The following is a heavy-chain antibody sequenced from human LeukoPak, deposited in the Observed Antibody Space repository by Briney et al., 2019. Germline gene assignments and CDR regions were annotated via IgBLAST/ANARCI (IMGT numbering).Heavy chain of an antibody. Sequence: GGSLRLSCAASGFXFAIHAMTWVRQAPGKGLKWVSGISGDGASTHYAESVKGQFTISRDNSQNTLFLQMNSLRVEDTAIYYCAKDSYVSGRPLHTFDVWGQGTMVTVSS. V-gene: IGHV3-23*01. J-gene: IGHJ3*01. D-gene: IGHD3-10*01. CDR2: ISGDGAST. CDR1: GFXFAIHA. CDR3: AKDSYVSGRPLHTFDV.